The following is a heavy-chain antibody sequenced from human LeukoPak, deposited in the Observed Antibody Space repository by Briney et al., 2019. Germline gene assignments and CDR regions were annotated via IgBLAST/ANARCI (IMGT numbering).Heavy chain of an antibody. V-gene: IGHV3-23*01. CDR2: ITSGFTP. CDR3: AKDYSESRVADVFFEY. Sequence: AGGSLRLSCAASGLTFSDYAVSWFRQAPGKGLEWVSGITSGFTPHYADSVKGRFTISRDNSKNTFHLQLNSLRAEDTAVYYCAKDYSESRVADVFFEYWGQGTLVTVSS. CDR1: GLTFSDYA. J-gene: IGHJ4*02. D-gene: IGHD2-15*01.